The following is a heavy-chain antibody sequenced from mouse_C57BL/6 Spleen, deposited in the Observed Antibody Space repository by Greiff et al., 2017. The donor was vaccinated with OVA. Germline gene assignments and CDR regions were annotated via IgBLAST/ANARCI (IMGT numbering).Heavy chain of an antibody. V-gene: IGHV1-63*01. D-gene: IGHD2-3*01. CDR1: GYTFTNYW. CDR3: ARGDGYPYWYFDV. CDR2: IYPGGGYT. J-gene: IGHJ1*03. Sequence: QVQLQQSGAELVRPGTSVKMSCKASGYTFTNYWIGWAKQRPGHGLEWIGDIYPGGGYTNYNEKFKGKATLTADKSSSTAYMQFSSLTSEDSAIYYCARGDGYPYWYFDVWGTGTTVTVSS.